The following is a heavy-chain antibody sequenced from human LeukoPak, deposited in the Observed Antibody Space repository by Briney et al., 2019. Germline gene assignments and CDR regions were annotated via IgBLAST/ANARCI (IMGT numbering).Heavy chain of an antibody. Sequence: EASVKVSCKASGYTFTGYYMHWVRQAPGQGLEWMGWINPNSGGTNYAQKFQGRVTMTRDTSISTVYMELSRLRSDDTAVYYCARDIGGSATGDNWFDPWGQGTLVTVSS. D-gene: IGHD1-26*01. CDR2: INPNSGGT. CDR3: ARDIGGSATGDNWFDP. J-gene: IGHJ5*02. CDR1: GYTFTGYY. V-gene: IGHV1-2*02.